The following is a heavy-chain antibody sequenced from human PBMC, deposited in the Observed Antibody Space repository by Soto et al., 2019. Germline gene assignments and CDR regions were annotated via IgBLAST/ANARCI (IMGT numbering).Heavy chain of an antibody. Sequence: QVQLVQSGAEVKKTGASVKVACKASGYKFTTYFIHWVRQAPGQGLEWMGMIHPSGDTGYGQKFRDRVTMTIDTSTTTAYMELRNLTSEDTAIYFSVRGYCTTTPCSGDFQHWGQGTLVTVSS. J-gene: IGHJ1*01. CDR3: VRGYCTTTPCSGDFQH. CDR2: IHPSGDT. V-gene: IGHV1-46*01. D-gene: IGHD2-8*01. CDR1: GYKFTTYF.